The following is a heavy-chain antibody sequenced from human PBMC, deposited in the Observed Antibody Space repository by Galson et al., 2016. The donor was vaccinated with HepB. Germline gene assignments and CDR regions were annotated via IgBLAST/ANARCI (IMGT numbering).Heavy chain of an antibody. CDR3: AKRHEYCPAVGCSVDY. D-gene: IGHD2/OR15-2a*01. J-gene: IGHJ4*02. V-gene: IGHV3-33*06. Sequence: SLRLSCAASGFLFSTYGMHWVRQPPGKGLEWVAVIWYDGSKKYYVDSVKGRFTISRDNSNSMLFLQMSSLRADDTAVYYCAKRHEYCPAVGCSVDYWGQGTLVSVSS. CDR1: GFLFSTYG. CDR2: IWYDGSKK.